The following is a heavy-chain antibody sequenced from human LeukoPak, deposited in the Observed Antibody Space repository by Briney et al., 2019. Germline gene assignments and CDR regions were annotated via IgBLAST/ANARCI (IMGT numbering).Heavy chain of an antibody. CDR1: GYTFTGYY. J-gene: IGHJ6*03. Sequence: GASVKVSCKASGYTFTGYYMHWVRQAPGQGLEWMGRINPNSGGTNYAQKFQGRVTMTRDTSISTAYMELSRLRSDDTAVYYCASLRDGYNFDYYYMDVWGKGTTVTVSS. CDR3: ASLRDGYNFDYYYMDV. CDR2: INPNSGGT. D-gene: IGHD5-24*01. V-gene: IGHV1-2*06.